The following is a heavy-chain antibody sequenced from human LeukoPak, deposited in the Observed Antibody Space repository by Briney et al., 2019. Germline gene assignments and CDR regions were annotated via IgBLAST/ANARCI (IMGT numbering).Heavy chain of an antibody. CDR2: MNPNSGNT. V-gene: IGHV1-8*03. CDR1: GYTFTSYD. Sequence: GASVKVSCKASGYTFTSYDINWVRQATGQGLEWMGWMNPNSGNTGYAQKFQGRVTITRNTSTSTAYMELRSLRSDDTAVYYCARVARGYYMDVWGKGTTVTVSS. CDR3: ARVARGYYMDV. D-gene: IGHD3-10*01. J-gene: IGHJ6*03.